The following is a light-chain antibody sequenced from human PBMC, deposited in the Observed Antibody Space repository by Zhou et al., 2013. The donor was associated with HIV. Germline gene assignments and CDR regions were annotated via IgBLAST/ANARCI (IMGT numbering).Light chain of an antibody. Sequence: DIQMTQSPSSLSASVGDRVTISCRASQSIDGYLNWYQQKPGKAPTLLIYKASNLQSGVPSRFSGSGSGADFTLTINSLQPEDFATYYCQQSYSTPRTFGQGTKVEIK. CDR1: QSIDGY. CDR2: KAS. J-gene: IGKJ1*01. CDR3: QQSYSTPRT. V-gene: IGKV1-39*01.